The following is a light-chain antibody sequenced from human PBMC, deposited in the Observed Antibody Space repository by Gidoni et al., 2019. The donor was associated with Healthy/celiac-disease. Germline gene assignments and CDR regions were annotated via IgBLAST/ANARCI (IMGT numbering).Light chain of an antibody. J-gene: IGKJ2*01. V-gene: IGKV1-33*01. CDR2: DAS. CDR3: QQYGSLRYT. CDR1: QDSSNY. Sequence: DIQMTQSPSSLSASVGYRLTITCQASQDSSNYLNWYQQKPGKAPKLLIYDASNLETGVPARFSGSGSGTDFTFTISSLQPEDIATYYCQQYGSLRYTFGQGTKVEIK.